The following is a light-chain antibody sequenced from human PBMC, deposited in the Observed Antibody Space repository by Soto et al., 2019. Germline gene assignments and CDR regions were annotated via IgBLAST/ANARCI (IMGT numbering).Light chain of an antibody. J-gene: IGKJ4*01. Sequence: IVLTQSPATLSLSPGERATLSCRASQSVSIYLAWYQQKPGQAPRLLIYDASNRATGIPARFSGSGSGTDFTLTISSLEPEDFAVYYCQQRSNWLTFGGGTKVDI. V-gene: IGKV3-11*01. CDR2: DAS. CDR1: QSVSIY. CDR3: QQRSNWLT.